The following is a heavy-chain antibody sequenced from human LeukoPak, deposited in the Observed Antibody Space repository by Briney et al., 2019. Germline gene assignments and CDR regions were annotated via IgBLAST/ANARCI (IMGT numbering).Heavy chain of an antibody. CDR1: GFTFSSYA. CDR2: ISYDGSNK. CDR3: ARGAVASIFAFDY. V-gene: IGHV3-30-3*01. J-gene: IGHJ4*02. D-gene: IGHD6-19*01. Sequence: GGSLRLSCAASGFTFSSYAMHWVRQAPGKGLEWVAVISYDGSNKYYADSVKGRFTISRDNSKNTLYLQMNSLRAEDTAVYYCARGAVASIFAFDYWGQGTLVTVSS.